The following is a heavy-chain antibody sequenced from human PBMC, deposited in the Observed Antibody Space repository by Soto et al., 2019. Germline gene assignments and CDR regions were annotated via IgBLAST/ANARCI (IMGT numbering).Heavy chain of an antibody. J-gene: IGHJ3*02. CDR3: ARFRSYYYDSSGYYDAFDI. CDR2: IYPGDSDT. CDR1: GYSFTSYW. Sequence: GASLKISCKGSGYSFTSYWTGWVRQMPGKGLAWMGIIYPGDSDTRYSPSFQGQVTISADKSISTGYLQWSSLKASDTAMYYCARFRSYYYDSSGYYDAFDIWGQGTMVTVSS. V-gene: IGHV5-51*01. D-gene: IGHD3-22*01.